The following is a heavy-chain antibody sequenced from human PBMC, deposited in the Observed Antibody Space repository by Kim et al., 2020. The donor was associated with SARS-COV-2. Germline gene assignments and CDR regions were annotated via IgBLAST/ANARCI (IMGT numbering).Heavy chain of an antibody. CDR2: ISSSSSYI. V-gene: IGHV3-21*01. CDR1: GFTFSSYS. CDR3: ARALIAAADIDY. J-gene: IGHJ4*02. Sequence: GGSLRLSCAASGFTFSSYSMNWVRQAPGKGLEWVSSISSSSSYIYYADSVKGRFTISRDNAKNSLYLQMNSLRAEDTAVYYCARALIAAADIDYWGQGTLVTVSS. D-gene: IGHD6-13*01.